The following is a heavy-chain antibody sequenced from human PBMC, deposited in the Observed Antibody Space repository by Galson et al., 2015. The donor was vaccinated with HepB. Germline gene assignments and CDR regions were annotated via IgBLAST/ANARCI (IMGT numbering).Heavy chain of an antibody. V-gene: IGHV1-69*06. CDR1: GGTFSSYA. CDR2: IIPIFGTA. J-gene: IGHJ4*02. CDR3: AREDGKTGLDY. Sequence: SVKVSCKASGGTFSSYAISWVRQAPGQGLEWMGGIIPIFGTANYAQEFQGRVTITADKSTSTAYMELSSLRSEDTAVYYCAREDGKTGLDYWGQGTLVTVSS.